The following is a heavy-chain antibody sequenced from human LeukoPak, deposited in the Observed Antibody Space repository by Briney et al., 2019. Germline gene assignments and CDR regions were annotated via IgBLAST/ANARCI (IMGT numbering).Heavy chain of an antibody. D-gene: IGHD2-8*01. CDR1: GYTFTSYY. CDR3: ARERGGYCTNGVCPAFDY. Sequence: ASVKVSCKASGYTFTSYYMHWVRQAPGQGLEWMGWNNPNSGGTNYAQKFQGRVTMTRDTSISTAYMELSRLGSDDTAVYYCARERGGYCTNGVCPAFDYWGQGTLVTVSS. V-gene: IGHV1-2*02. J-gene: IGHJ4*02. CDR2: NNPNSGGT.